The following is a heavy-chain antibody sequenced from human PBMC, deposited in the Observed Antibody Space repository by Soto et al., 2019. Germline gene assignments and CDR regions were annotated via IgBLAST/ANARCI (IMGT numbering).Heavy chain of an antibody. V-gene: IGHV3-74*01. CDR1: GFIFSTTW. J-gene: IGHJ4*02. CDR2: ITSDGSSI. CDR3: ARDWYYTIDY. D-gene: IGHD3-3*01. Sequence: GFLRLCCAASGFIFSTTWMHWVRQVPGKGLVWVSRITSDGSSITYADSVKGRFTISRDNAKNTLYLQMNSLRVEDTDVYYCARDWYYTIDYWGQGTPVTVSS.